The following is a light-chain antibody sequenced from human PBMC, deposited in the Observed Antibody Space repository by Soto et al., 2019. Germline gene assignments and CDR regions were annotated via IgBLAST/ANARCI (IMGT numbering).Light chain of an antibody. CDR2: AAA. J-gene: IGKJ1*01. Sequence: AIQMTQSPSSLSASVGDRVTITCRASQGIRNDLGWDQQKPGKAPKLLIYAAASLQSGVPSRFSGSGSGTDFTLTISSLQPEDFATYYCLQDYNFPWTFGQGTKVEIK. CDR1: QGIRND. V-gene: IGKV1-6*01. CDR3: LQDYNFPWT.